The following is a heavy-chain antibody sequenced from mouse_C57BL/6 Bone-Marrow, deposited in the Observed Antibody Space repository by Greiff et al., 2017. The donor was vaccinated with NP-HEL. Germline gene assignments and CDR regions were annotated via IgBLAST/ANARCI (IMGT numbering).Heavy chain of an antibody. CDR3: AREPLRSYFDY. J-gene: IGHJ2*01. Sequence: EVHLVESEGGLVQPGSSMKLSCTASGFTFSDYYMAWVRQVPEKGLEWVANINYDGSSTYYLDSLKSRFIISRDNAKNILYLQMSSLKSEDTATYYCAREPLRSYFDYWGQGTTLTVSS. CDR2: INYDGSST. D-gene: IGHD1-1*01. CDR1: GFTFSDYY. V-gene: IGHV5-16*01.